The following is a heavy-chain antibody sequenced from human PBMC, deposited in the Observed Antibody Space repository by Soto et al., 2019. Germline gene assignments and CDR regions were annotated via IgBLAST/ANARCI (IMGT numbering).Heavy chain of an antibody. CDR3: ASDSYGSLGLDY. J-gene: IGHJ4*02. D-gene: IGHD5-18*01. Sequence: SETLSLTCTVSGGSVSSGSYYWSWIRQPPGKGLEWIGYIYHSGSTYYNPSLKSRVTISVDTSKNQFSLKLSSVTAADTAVYYCASDSYGSLGLDYWGQGTLVTVSS. CDR2: IYHSGST. V-gene: IGHV4-30-2*05. CDR1: GGSVSSGSYY.